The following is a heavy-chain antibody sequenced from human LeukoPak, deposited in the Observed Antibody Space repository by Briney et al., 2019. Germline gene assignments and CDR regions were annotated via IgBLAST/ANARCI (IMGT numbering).Heavy chain of an antibody. Sequence: SETLSLTCTVSGYSISSGYYWGWIRQPPGKGPEWIGSIYHSGSTYYNPSLKSRVTISVDTSKNQFSLKLSSVTAADTAVYYCARVVNWGYAYFDYWGQGTLVTVSS. V-gene: IGHV4-38-2*02. D-gene: IGHD7-27*01. J-gene: IGHJ4*02. CDR2: IYHSGST. CDR1: GYSISSGYY. CDR3: ARVVNWGYAYFDY.